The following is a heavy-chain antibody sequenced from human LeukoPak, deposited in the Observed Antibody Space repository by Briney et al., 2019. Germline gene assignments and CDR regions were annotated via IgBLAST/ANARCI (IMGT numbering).Heavy chain of an antibody. CDR3: AREDNGVYWRLIDS. J-gene: IGHJ4*02. Sequence: KPSETLSLTCTVSGGSISSRPYYWGWVRQPPGKGLEWNGTISYSGTTYYSPSLKSRVTISVDTSKSQFSLKLSSVTAADTAVYYCAREDNGVYWRLIDSWGQGTLVTVSS. D-gene: IGHD2-8*01. CDR2: ISYSGTT. CDR1: GGSISSRPYY. V-gene: IGHV4-39*07.